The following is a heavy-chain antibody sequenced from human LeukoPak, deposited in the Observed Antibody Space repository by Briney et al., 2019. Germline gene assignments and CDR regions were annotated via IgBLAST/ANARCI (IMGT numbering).Heavy chain of an antibody. D-gene: IGHD3-10*01. J-gene: IGHJ4*02. CDR1: GGTFSSYA. CDR3: ARAELGEFSYIDY. V-gene: IGHV1-69*06. Sequence: SVRVSCVASGGTFSSYAISWVRQAPGQGLEWVGGIIPIFGTANYAQKLQGRVTITADKSTSTAYMELRSLRSEATATYYCARAELGEFSYIDYWGQGTLVTVSS. CDR2: IIPIFGTA.